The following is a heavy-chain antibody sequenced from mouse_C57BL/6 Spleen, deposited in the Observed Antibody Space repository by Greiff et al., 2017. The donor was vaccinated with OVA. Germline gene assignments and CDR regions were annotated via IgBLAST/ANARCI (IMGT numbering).Heavy chain of an antibody. CDR1: GYTFTSYW. Sequence: VQLQQPGAELVMPGASVKLSCKASGYTFTSYWMHWVKQRPGQGLEWIGEIDPSDSYTNYNQKFKGQSTLTVDKSSSTAYMQLSSLTSEDSAVYYCARAAYYRGYFDVWGTGTTVTVSS. CDR2: IDPSDSYT. D-gene: IGHD2-14*01. V-gene: IGHV1-69*01. J-gene: IGHJ1*03. CDR3: ARAAYYRGYFDV.